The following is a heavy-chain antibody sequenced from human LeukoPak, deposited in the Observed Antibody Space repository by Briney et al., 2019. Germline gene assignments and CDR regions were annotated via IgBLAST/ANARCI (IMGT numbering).Heavy chain of an antibody. J-gene: IGHJ4*02. D-gene: IGHD2-15*01. CDR1: GFTFRDAW. CDR2: IKSKSDGGTI. CDR3: TTRRQDGW. Sequence: PGGSLRLSCVGSGFTFRDAWMSWVRQAPGKGLEWVGRIKSKSDGGTIDYAAPVKGRVTISRDDSGNTLYLQMNSLKTEDTAVYYCTTRRQDGWWGQGTLVTVS. V-gene: IGHV3-15*01.